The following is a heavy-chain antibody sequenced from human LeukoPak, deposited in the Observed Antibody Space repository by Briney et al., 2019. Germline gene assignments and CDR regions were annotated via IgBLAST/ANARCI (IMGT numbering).Heavy chain of an antibody. V-gene: IGHV1-2*02. CDR2: INPNSGGT. D-gene: IGHD6-13*01. J-gene: IGHJ4*02. Sequence: GASVKVSCKASGYTFTGYYMHWVRQAPGQGLEWMGWINPNSGGTNYAQKFQGRVTMTRDTSISTAYMELSRLRSDDTAVYYCASGYSSSWYPLYFDYWGQGTLVTVSS. CDR1: GYTFTGYY. CDR3: ASGYSSSWYPLYFDY.